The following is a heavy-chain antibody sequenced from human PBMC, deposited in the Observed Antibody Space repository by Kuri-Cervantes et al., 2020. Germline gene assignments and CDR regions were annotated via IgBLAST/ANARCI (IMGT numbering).Heavy chain of an antibody. D-gene: IGHD2-2*01. CDR3: ARAPHCSSTSCSGDYFDY. CDR1: GGSFSGYY. V-gene: IGHV4-34*01. Sequence: ESLKISCAVYGGSFSGYYWSWIRQSPGKGLEWSGEINHSGSTNYNPSLKSRVTITVDTSKNQFSLKLSSVTSADTAVYYCARAPHCSSTSCSGDYFDYWCQGTLVTVSS. CDR2: INHSGST. J-gene: IGHJ4*02.